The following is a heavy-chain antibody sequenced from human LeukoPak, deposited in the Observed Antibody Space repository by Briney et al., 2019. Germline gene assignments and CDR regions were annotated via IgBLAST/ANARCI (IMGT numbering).Heavy chain of an antibody. V-gene: IGHV4-39*01. D-gene: IGHD6-6*01. J-gene: IGHJ4*02. Sequence: SETLSLTCTVSGGSISSSSYYWGRIRQPPGKGLEWIGSIYYSGSAYYNPSLKSRVTISVDTSKNQFSLKLGSVTAADTAVYYCARQWSTGTAARGYFDYWGQGTLVTVSS. CDR3: ARQWSTGTAARGYFDY. CDR2: IYYSGSA. CDR1: GGSISSSSYY.